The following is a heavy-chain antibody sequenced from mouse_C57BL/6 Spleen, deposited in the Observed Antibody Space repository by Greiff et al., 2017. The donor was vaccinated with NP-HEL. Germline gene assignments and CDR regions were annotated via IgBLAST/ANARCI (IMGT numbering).Heavy chain of an antibody. V-gene: IGHV5-4*03. Sequence: EVKVEESGGGLVKPGGSLKLSCAASGFTFSSYAMSWVRQTPEKRLEWVATISDGGSYTYYPDNVKGRFTISRDNAKNNLYLQMSHLKSEDTAMYYCARGRDPFAYWGQGTLVTVSA. CDR2: ISDGGSYT. D-gene: IGHD3-3*01. CDR1: GFTFSSYA. J-gene: IGHJ3*01. CDR3: ARGRDPFAY.